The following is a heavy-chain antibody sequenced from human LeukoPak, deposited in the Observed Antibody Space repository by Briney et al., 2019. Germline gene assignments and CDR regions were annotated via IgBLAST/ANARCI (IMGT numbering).Heavy chain of an antibody. Sequence: SVKVSCKAPGGTFSSYAISWVRQAPGQGLEWMGRIIPILGIANYAQKFQGRVTMTRNTSINTAYMELSSLRSEDTTVYYCARVESYHDSSGLHGYYYHGMDVWGQGTTVTVSS. V-gene: IGHV1-69*04. CDR2: IIPILGIA. J-gene: IGHJ6*02. D-gene: IGHD3-22*01. CDR3: ARVESYHDSSGLHGYYYHGMDV. CDR1: GGTFSSYA.